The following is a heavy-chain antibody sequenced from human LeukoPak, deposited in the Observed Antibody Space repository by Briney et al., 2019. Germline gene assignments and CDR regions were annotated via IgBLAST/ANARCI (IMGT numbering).Heavy chain of an antibody. J-gene: IGHJ4*02. CDR3: AREGPSGYKDY. D-gene: IGHD5-12*01. CDR2: ISAYNGNT. V-gene: IGHV1-18*01. Sequence: ASVTVSFKASGYTFTSYGISWVRQAPEQGLEWMGWISAYNGNTNYAQKLQGRVTITTDTSTSTAYMELRSLRSDDTAVYYCAREGPSGYKDYWGQGTLVTVSS. CDR1: GYTFTSYG.